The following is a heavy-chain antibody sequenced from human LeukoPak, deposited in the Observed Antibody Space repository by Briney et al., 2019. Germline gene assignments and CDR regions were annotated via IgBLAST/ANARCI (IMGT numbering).Heavy chain of an antibody. Sequence: ASVKVSCKAFGYTFTNYAMNWVRQAPGQGLEWMGWINTNTGNPTYAQGFTGRFVFSLDTSVSTAYLQISSLKAEDTAVYYCARDPNHYYDSSGYYGDCWGQGTLVTVSS. V-gene: IGHV7-4-1*02. D-gene: IGHD3-22*01. CDR3: ARDPNHYYDSSGYYGDC. CDR2: INTNTGNP. CDR1: GYTFTNYA. J-gene: IGHJ4*02.